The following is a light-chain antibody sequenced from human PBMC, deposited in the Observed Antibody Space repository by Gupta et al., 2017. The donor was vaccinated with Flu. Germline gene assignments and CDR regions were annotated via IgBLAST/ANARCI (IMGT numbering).Light chain of an antibody. Sequence: VVISCSGSRSNIGMNNVSWYQLLPGTAPKLLMYDKDKRPSGVPDRFSGSKSGTSASLVIRGLQSGEEANYYCAAWDASLNVWVFGGGTKLTVL. CDR1: RSNIGMNN. CDR2: DKD. J-gene: IGLJ3*02. CDR3: AAWDASLNVWV. V-gene: IGLV1-44*01.